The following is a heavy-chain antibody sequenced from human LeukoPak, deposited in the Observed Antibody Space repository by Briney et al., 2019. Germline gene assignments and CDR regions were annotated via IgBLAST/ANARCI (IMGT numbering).Heavy chain of an antibody. J-gene: IGHJ2*01. CDR3: VSDRSDGGYAESNGYPTFDL. V-gene: IGHV1-24*01. CDR1: GYALSESS. Sequence: ASVKVSCKVSGYALSESSIHRVRQTPGEGFERMGGFDPEYVETTYAQKFRGRVTMTENTSTDTAYMELINLRSDDTAVYYCVSDRSDGGYAESNGYPTFDLWGRGTLVTVSS. D-gene: IGHD5-24*01. CDR2: FDPEYVET.